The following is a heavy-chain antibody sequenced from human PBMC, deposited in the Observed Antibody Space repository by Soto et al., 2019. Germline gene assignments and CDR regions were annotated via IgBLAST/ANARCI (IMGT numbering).Heavy chain of an antibody. Sequence: EVQLLESGGDLVQPGGSLRLSCAASGFTFSTYAMSWVRQTAGKGLEWVSAISGSGGTTYYADSVKRRVTVSRDNSKKTLYLQMKSLRVEDTAVYYSANSYSDSGSYGLGHDNWGQGTLVTVTS. V-gene: IGHV3-23*01. D-gene: IGHD3-10*01. J-gene: IGHJ4*02. CDR2: ISGSGGTT. CDR3: ANSYSDSGSYGLGHDN. CDR1: GFTFSTYA.